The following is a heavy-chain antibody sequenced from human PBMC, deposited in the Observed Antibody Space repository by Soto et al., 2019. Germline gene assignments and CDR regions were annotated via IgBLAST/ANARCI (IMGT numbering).Heavy chain of an antibody. CDR2: ISGSGGST. CDR1: GFTFSSYA. D-gene: IGHD6-13*01. J-gene: IGHJ4*02. V-gene: IGHV3-23*01. CDR3: AHRLERARVAAAEFDY. Sequence: GGSLRLSCAASGFTFSSYAMSWVRQAPGKGLEWVSAISGSGGSTYYADSVKGRFTISRDNSKNTLYLQMNSLRAEDTAVYYCAHRLERARVAAAEFDYWGQGTLVTVSS.